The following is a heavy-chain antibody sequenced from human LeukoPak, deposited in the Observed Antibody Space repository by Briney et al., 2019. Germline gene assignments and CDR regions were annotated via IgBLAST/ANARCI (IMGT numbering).Heavy chain of an antibody. CDR2: INSDGSWT. CDR1: GSYW. J-gene: IGHJ4*02. Sequence: AGGSLRLSCAASGSYWMHWVRQAPGKGLVWVSHINSDGSWTSYADSVKGRFTISKDNAKNTVYLQMNNLRAEDTAVHYCVSFYETYWGRGTLVTVSS. V-gene: IGHV3-74*01. D-gene: IGHD2/OR15-2a*01. CDR3: VSFYETY.